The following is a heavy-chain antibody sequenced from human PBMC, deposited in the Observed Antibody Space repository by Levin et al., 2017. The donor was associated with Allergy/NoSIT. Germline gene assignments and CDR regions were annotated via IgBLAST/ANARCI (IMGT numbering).Heavy chain of an antibody. CDR3: ARGSYNNAY. J-gene: IGHJ4*02. Sequence: LSLTCAASGFSFSTSWMSWVRQAPGKGLEWVANIKQDGSEKYYVDSVKGRFTISRDNAKNSLYLQMNSLRAEDTAVYYCARGSYNNAYWGQGTLVTVSS. CDR1: GFSFSTSW. D-gene: IGHD5-18*01. V-gene: IGHV3-7*01. CDR2: IKQDGSEK.